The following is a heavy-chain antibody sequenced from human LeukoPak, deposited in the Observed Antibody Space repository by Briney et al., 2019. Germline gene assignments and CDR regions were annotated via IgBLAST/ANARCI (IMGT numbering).Heavy chain of an antibody. CDR3: AKDGGSGSRN. V-gene: IGHV3-23*01. Sequence: GGSLRLSCAASGFTVSSNYMSWVRQAPGKGLEWVSAISGSGGSTYYADSVKGRFTISRDNSKNTLYLQMNSLRAEDTAVYYCAKDGGSGSRNWGQGTLVTVSS. D-gene: IGHD3-10*01. J-gene: IGHJ4*02. CDR1: GFTVSSNY. CDR2: ISGSGGST.